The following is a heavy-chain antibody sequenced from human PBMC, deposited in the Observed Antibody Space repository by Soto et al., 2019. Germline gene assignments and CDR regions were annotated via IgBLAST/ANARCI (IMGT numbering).Heavy chain of an antibody. Sequence: PGGSLRLSCVASGLTFRSFAMSWVGQATGKGMEWVSAISGSGGSTYYADSMKGRFTITRDNTKNTLYLQMNSLRAEDTAVYYCAKLLSEMGRYDYYYGMDDWGQGTTVTVSS. CDR3: AKLLSEMGRYDYYYGMDD. CDR1: GLTFRSFA. CDR2: ISGSGGST. D-gene: IGHD2-15*01. V-gene: IGHV3-23*01. J-gene: IGHJ6*02.